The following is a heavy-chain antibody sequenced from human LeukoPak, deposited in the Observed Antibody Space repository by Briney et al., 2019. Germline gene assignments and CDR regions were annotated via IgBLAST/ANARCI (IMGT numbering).Heavy chain of an antibody. V-gene: IGHV4-34*01. CDR3: ARGFPEQGIAAAEYYFDY. CDR2: INHSGST. D-gene: IGHD6-13*01. J-gene: IGHJ4*02. Sequence: SETLSLTCAVCGGSFSGYYWSWIRQPPGKGLEWIGEINHSGSTNYNPSLKSRVTISVDTSKNQFSLKLSSVTAADTAVYYCARGFPEQGIAAAEYYFDYWGQGTLVTVSS. CDR1: GGSFSGYY.